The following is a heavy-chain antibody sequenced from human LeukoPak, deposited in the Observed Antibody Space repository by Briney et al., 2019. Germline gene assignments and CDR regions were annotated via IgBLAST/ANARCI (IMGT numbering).Heavy chain of an antibody. V-gene: IGHV3-23*01. J-gene: IGHJ5*02. CDR3: AKTGYGSGSYLYNWFDP. Sequence: PGGSLRLSCGASGFTFYSYAMSWVRQAPGKGLEWVSAISGSGGSTYYADSVKGRFTISRDNSKNTLYLQMNSLRAEDTAVYYCAKTGYGSGSYLYNWFDPWGQGTLVTVSS. CDR1: GFTFYSYA. D-gene: IGHD3-10*01. CDR2: ISGSGGST.